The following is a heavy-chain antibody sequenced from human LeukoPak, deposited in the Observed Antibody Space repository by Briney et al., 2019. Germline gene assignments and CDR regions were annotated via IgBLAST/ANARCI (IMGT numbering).Heavy chain of an antibody. D-gene: IGHD3-22*01. CDR3: ARHPEPHYYDSSGYYYDY. CDR2: IYPGDSDT. CDR1: GYSFTSYW. V-gene: IGHV5-51*01. Sequence: GESLKISCKGSGYSFTSYWIGWVRQMPGKGLKWMGIIYPGDSDTRYSPSFQGQVTISADKSISTAYLQWSSLKASDTAMYYCARHPEPHYYDSSGYYYDYWGQGTLVTVSS. J-gene: IGHJ4*02.